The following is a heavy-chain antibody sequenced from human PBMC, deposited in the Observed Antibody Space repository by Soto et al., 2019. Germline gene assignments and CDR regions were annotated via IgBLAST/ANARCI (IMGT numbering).Heavy chain of an antibody. CDR3: PKGTAGAYKWFDS. J-gene: IGHJ5*01. CDR1: GFTFSDYG. V-gene: IGHV3-30*18. D-gene: IGHD6-19*01. CDR2: ISHDGSDR. Sequence: QVELVESGGGVVQPGRSLRLSCEASGFTFSDYGMHWVRQAPGKGLEWVAAISHDGSDRYYADSVKSRFTISRDNSKNTLYLQMNSLRSEDTAIYYCPKGTAGAYKWFDSWGQGTLVTVSS.